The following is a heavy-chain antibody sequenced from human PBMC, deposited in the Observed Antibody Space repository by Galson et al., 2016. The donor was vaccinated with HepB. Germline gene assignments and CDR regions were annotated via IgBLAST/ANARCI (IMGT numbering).Heavy chain of an antibody. V-gene: IGHV3-30*04. CDR2: ISYDGSSE. D-gene: IGHD6-13*01. Sequence: SLRLSCAAFGFTFRNYAMHWVRRAPGKGLEWVAVISYDGSSEYYAGSVKGRFTISRDNSKNTLYLQTNSLRTDDTAVYSCARDVHPRQQLVPGGYFDYWGQGTLVTVSS. CDR3: ARDVHPRQQLVPGGYFDY. CDR1: GFTFRNYA. J-gene: IGHJ4*02.